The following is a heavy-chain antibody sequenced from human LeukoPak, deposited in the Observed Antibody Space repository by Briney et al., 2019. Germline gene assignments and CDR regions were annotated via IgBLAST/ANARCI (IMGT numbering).Heavy chain of an antibody. V-gene: IGHV3-74*01. CDR2: INSDGSVT. D-gene: IGHD1-20*01. Sequence: GGSLRLSCAAPGFTFSSFWMHWVRQVPGKGLVWVSRINSDGSVTSYVDSVKGRFTISRDTAQNTVYLQMNSLRAEDTAVYFCASTFRITGTTYYYWCQGALVTVSS. J-gene: IGHJ4*02. CDR1: GFTFSSFW. CDR3: ASTFRITGTTYYY.